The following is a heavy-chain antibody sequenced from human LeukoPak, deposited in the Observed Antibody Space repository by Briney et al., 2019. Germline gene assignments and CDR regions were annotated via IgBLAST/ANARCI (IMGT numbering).Heavy chain of an antibody. CDR2: IYTDGSA. CDR1: GFTVSSNY. J-gene: IGHJ4*02. Sequence: GASLRLSCAASGFTVSSNYMSWVRQAPGKGLEWVSVIYTDGSASYADSVKGRFTISRDNSKNTLAFQMISLRAEDTAVYYCARDSRRIFGVVIPVWGEGNLVTVSS. V-gene: IGHV3-66*02. D-gene: IGHD3-3*01. CDR3: ARDSRRIFGVVIPV.